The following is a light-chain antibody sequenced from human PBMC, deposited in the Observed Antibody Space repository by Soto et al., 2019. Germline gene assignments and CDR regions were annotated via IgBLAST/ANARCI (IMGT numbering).Light chain of an antibody. CDR3: CSYAGNSLGV. CDR2: DVS. V-gene: IGLV2-11*01. CDR1: SSNVGAYNY. J-gene: IGLJ3*02. Sequence: QSALTQPRSVSGSPGQSVTISCTGTSSNVGAYNYVSWYQQYPGKGPRLMIYDVSNWPSGVHDLFSGSKSGNTASLTISGLQAEDEADYCCCSYAGNSLGVFGGGTKVTVL.